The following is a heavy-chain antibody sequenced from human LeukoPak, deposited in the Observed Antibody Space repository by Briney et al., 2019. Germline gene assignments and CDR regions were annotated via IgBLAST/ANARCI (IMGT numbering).Heavy chain of an antibody. CDR3: ARGPRYSPKPDY. J-gene: IGHJ4*02. CDR2: ISGSGGST. V-gene: IGHV3-23*01. CDR1: GFTFSSYA. Sequence: PGGSLRLSCVASGFTFSSYAMSWVRQAPGKGLEWVSRISGSGGSTYYADSVKGRFTISRDNSKNTLYLQMNSLRAEDTAVYYCARGPRYSPKPDYWGQGTLVTVSS. D-gene: IGHD1-1*01.